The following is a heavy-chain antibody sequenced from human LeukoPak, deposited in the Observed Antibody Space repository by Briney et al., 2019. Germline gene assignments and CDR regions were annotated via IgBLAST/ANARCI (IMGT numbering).Heavy chain of an antibody. V-gene: IGHV5-51*01. CDR3: ARPLHDCSRYWFDH. CDR1: GYNFANFW. J-gene: IGHJ5*02. Sequence: GESLKISCKGSGYNFANFWIGWVRQLPGKGLEWMGIIYPGDSDTRYSTSFQGQVTISADKSISTAYLQWSSLKASDTAMYYCARPLHDCSRYWFDHWGQGTLVTVSS. D-gene: IGHD4-11*01. CDR2: IYPGDSDT.